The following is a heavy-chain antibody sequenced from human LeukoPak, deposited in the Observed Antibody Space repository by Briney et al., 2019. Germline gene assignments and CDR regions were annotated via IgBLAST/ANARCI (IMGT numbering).Heavy chain of an antibody. CDR3: AKGHGSRTGDFEY. CDR2: ISGDSDYT. V-gene: IGHV3-43*02. D-gene: IGHD3-10*01. J-gene: IGHJ4*02. Sequence: SGGSLRLSCAASGFTFDDYAMHWDRQAPGMSLEWVSLISGDSDYTYYADSVKGRFTISRDNSKNSLYLQMNTLRTEDNALYYCAKGHGSRTGDFEYWGQGTLVTVSS. CDR1: GFTFDDYA.